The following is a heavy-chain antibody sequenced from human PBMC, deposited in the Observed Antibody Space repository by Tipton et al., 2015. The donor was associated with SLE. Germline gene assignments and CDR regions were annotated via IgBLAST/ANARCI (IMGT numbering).Heavy chain of an antibody. V-gene: IGHV3-49*03. Sequence: SLRFSCTASGFTFGDYGMTWFRQAPGKGLEWVGFIRSQDNGGTTEYATSVKGRFSILRDDSKSIAYLQMNSLKTEDTAVYYCTRVYEIWSGYYGGHWGHGTLVTVSS. CDR3: TRVYEIWSGYYGGH. CDR2: IRSQDNGGTT. CDR1: GFTFGDYG. D-gene: IGHD3-3*01. J-gene: IGHJ4*03.